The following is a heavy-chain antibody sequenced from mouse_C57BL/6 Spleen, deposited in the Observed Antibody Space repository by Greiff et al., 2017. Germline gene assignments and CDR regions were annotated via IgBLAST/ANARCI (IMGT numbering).Heavy chain of an antibody. D-gene: IGHD2-1*01. CDR1: GYSFTGYY. V-gene: IGHV1-42*01. CDR2: INPSTGGT. Sequence: VQLQQSGPELVKPGASVKISCKASGYSFTGYYMNWVKQSPEKSLEWIGEINPSTGGTTYNQKFKAKATLTVDKSSSTAYMQLKGLTSEDSAVYYCARAYGNYLDYWGQGTTLTVSS. J-gene: IGHJ2*01. CDR3: ARAYGNYLDY.